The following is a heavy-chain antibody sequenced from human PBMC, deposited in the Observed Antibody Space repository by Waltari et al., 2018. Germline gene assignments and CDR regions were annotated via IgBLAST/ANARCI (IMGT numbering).Heavy chain of an antibody. D-gene: IGHD2-2*01. V-gene: IGHV1-3*03. CDR1: GYTFTSYA. CDR3: ARLDHLSGTSHDYFDY. CDR2: INAGNSNT. Sequence: QVQLVQSGAEVKKPGASVKVSCKASGYTFTSYAMHWVRQDAEQRLEWMGWINAGNSNTKDEQVYHGGITISRDTSASTAYMVRSMMSSEDMAVYYCARLDHLSGTSHDYFDYWGQGTLVTVSS. J-gene: IGHJ4*02.